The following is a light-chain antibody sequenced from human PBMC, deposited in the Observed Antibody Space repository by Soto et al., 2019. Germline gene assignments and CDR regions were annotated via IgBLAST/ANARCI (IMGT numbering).Light chain of an antibody. CDR3: QQSYSTPGT. Sequence: DIQMTQSPSSLSASVGDRVTITCRASQSISSYLNWYQQKPGKAPKLLIYAASSLQSGVPSRFSGSGSGTDFTLTISSLRPEDFATYSCQQSYSTPGTSGQGTK. V-gene: IGKV1-39*01. CDR1: QSISSY. J-gene: IGKJ1*01. CDR2: AAS.